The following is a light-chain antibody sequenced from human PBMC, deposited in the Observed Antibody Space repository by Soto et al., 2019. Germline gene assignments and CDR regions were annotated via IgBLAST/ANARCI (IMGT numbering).Light chain of an antibody. V-gene: IGKV3-20*01. J-gene: IGKJ2*01. CDR1: QSVSSNY. Sequence: EIVLTQSPGTLSLSPGERATLSCRASQSVSSNYLAWYQQKPGQAPRLLIYGASRGSAGIPDKFSGSGSGTDFTLAIRRLEPEDCAVYFCQQYGRSPMFTFGQGTKLEIK. CDR2: GAS. CDR3: QQYGRSPMFT.